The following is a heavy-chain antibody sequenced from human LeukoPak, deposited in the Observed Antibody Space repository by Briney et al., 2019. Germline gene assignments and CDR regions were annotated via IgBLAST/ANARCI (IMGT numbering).Heavy chain of an antibody. D-gene: IGHD6-6*01. CDR1: GGSISSHY. Sequence: SETLSLMCTVSGGSISSHYWSWIRQPLGKRLEWIGYMFYSGTTNYNPSLKSRVTMSVDTSKNQFSLKLSSVTAADTAVYYCAIYSSSPEWFGPWGQGTLVTVSS. CDR2: MFYSGTT. J-gene: IGHJ5*02. CDR3: AIYSSSPEWFGP. V-gene: IGHV4-59*11.